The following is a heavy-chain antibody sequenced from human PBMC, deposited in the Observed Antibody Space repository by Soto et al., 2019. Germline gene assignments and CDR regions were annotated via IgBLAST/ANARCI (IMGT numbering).Heavy chain of an antibody. V-gene: IGHV3-11*06. J-gene: IGHJ6*02. Sequence: QLQLVEAGGGLVKPGGSLRLYCAASGFTFSDYYMSWIRQAPGKGLAGVSYISSSSSYTNYADSVKGRFTISRDNAKNSLYLQMNRLRAEDTAVYYCARPRAHGYYYGMDVWGQGTTVTVSS. CDR3: ARPRAHGYYYGMDV. CDR2: ISSSSSYT. CDR1: GFTFSDYY.